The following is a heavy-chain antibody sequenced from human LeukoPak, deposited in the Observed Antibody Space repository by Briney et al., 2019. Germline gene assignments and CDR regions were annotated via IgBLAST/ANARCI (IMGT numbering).Heavy chain of an antibody. CDR1: GASISSGDYY. D-gene: IGHD5-24*01. CDR3: ARVAAATTNPRFDY. Sequence: SETLSLTCTVSGASISSGDYYWSWLRQPPGEGLEWIGYIYYSGSTYYNPSLRSRAIISVDTSKNQFSLKLNSVTAADTAVYYCARVAAATTNPRFDYWGQGTLVTVSS. V-gene: IGHV4-30-4*01. J-gene: IGHJ4*02. CDR2: IYYSGST.